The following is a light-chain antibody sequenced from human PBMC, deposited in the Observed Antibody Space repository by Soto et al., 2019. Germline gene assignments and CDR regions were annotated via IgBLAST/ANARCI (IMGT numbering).Light chain of an antibody. CDR2: DVI. V-gene: IGLV2-23*02. J-gene: IGLJ2*01. CDR3: SSHPGRGSVV. Sequence: QSALTQPASESGSPGQSITISCTGSSSDVGKYDLVSWYQQYPGKAPKLMIYDVIKRPSGVSNRLSGAKSGNTASLTTSGPQAADEADYYCSSHPGRGSVVFGGGTKRAVL. CDR1: SSDVGKYDL.